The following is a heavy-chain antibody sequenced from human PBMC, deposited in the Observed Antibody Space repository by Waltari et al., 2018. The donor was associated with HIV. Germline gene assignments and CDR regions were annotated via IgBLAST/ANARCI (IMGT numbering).Heavy chain of an antibody. CDR3: GSGSRRGHSHGIDY. V-gene: IGHV4-38-2*01. Sequence: QVQLHESGPGMVKPSETLSLTCAVSGYSISSDYYWGWIRQPPGKGLEWIGSASRRRSTYSSPSLKSLLTISLDTSKNRFSLKLHSVAAADTAVYYCGSGSRRGHSHGIDYWGQGTLVTVSS. J-gene: IGHJ4*02. CDR1: GYSISSDYY. D-gene: IGHD5-18*01. CDR2: ASRRRST.